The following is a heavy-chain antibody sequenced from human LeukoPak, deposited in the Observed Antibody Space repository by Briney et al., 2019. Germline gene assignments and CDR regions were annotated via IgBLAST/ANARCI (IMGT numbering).Heavy chain of an antibody. J-gene: IGHJ5*02. V-gene: IGHV3-13*01. Sequence: GGSLRLSCAASGFTFSSYDMHWVRQATGKGLEWVSAIGTAGDTYYPGSVKGRFTISRENAKNSLYLQMNSLKAEDTAVYYCARVSRIAAAGVNWFDPWGQGTLVTVSS. CDR2: IGTAGDT. CDR3: ARVSRIAAAGVNWFDP. CDR1: GFTFSSYD. D-gene: IGHD6-13*01.